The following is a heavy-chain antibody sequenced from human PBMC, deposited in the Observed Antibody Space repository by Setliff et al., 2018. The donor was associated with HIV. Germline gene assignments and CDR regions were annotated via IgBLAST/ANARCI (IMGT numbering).Heavy chain of an antibody. D-gene: IGHD3-3*01. CDR1: GGSISSHY. V-gene: IGHV4-59*11. J-gene: IGHJ4*02. Sequence: SETLSLTCTVSGGSISSHYWSWIRQPPGKGLEWIRFISYSGSPNSNPSLKSRVTISVDTSKNQFSLKLSPVTAADTAVYYCARGFLSIFGVVSYFDYWGQGTLVTVSS. CDR2: ISYSGSP. CDR3: ARGFLSIFGVVSYFDY.